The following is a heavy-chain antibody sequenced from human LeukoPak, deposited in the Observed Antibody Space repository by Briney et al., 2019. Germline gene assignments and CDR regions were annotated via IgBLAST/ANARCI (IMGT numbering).Heavy chain of an antibody. D-gene: IGHD2-2*01. CDR2: INHSGST. CDR3: ARGVPGYCSSTSCYVINWFDP. CDR1: GGSFSGYY. Sequence: SETLSLTCAVYGGSFSGYYWSWIRQPPGKGLEWIGEINHSGSTNYNPSLKSRVTISVDTSKNQFSLKLSSVTAADTAVYYCARGVPGYCSSTSCYVINWFDPWGQGTLVTVSS. V-gene: IGHV4-34*01. J-gene: IGHJ5*02.